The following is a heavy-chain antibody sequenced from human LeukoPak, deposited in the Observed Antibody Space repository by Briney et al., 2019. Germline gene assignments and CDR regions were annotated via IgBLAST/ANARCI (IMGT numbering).Heavy chain of an antibody. CDR3: ARHLRYCSSTSCYWDRVDP. Sequence: GESLKISCKGSGYMFSNYWIAWVGQMPGKGLEWMGIIYPGDSDTRYSPSFQGQVTISADKSISTAYLQWSSLKASDTAMYYCARHLRYCSSTSCYWDRVDPWGQGTLVTVSS. CDR1: GYMFSNYW. CDR2: IYPGDSDT. J-gene: IGHJ5*02. V-gene: IGHV5-51*01. D-gene: IGHD2-2*01.